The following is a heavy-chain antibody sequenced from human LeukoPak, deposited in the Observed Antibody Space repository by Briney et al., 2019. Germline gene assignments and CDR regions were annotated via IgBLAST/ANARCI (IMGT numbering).Heavy chain of an antibody. CDR2: VYYSGST. D-gene: IGHD3-3*01. Sequence: SETLSLTYTVSGGPISSSTYYWGWIRQPPGKGLDWIGSVYYSGSTYYNPSLRSRVTMSVDTSKNHFSLKLTSVTAADTAVYYCARHIYDFWSGYFQPRHFDYWGQGTLVTVSS. V-gene: IGHV4-39*01. J-gene: IGHJ4*02. CDR3: ARHIYDFWSGYFQPRHFDY. CDR1: GGPISSSTYY.